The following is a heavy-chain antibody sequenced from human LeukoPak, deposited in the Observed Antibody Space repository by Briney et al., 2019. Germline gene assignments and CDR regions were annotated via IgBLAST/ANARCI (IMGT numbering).Heavy chain of an antibody. Sequence: SETLSLTCAVYGGSFSGYYWSWIRQPPGKGLEWIGYIYYSGSTNYNPSLKSRATISVDTSKNQFSLKLSSVTAADTAVYYCARGYYDSSGYSPGDYWGQGTLVTVSS. CDR3: ARGYYDSSGYSPGDY. CDR2: IYYSGST. V-gene: IGHV4-59*01. D-gene: IGHD3-22*01. J-gene: IGHJ4*02. CDR1: GGSFSGYY.